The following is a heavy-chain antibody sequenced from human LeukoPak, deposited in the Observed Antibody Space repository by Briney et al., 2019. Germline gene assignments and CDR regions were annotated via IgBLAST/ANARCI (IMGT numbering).Heavy chain of an antibody. V-gene: IGHV3-7*01. CDR1: RFTFGTYW. CDR3: ASGNWNDRAFDI. CDR2: IKPDGGEK. D-gene: IGHD1-20*01. J-gene: IGHJ3*02. Sequence: GGSLRLSCAASRFTFGTYWMSWVRQAPGKGLEWVANIKPDGGEKYYVDSAKGRFTISRDNAKNSLYLQMSSLRAEDTAVYYCASGNWNDRAFDIWVQGTMVTVSS.